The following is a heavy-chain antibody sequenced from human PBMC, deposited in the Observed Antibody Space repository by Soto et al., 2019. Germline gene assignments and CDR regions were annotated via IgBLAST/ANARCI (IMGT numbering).Heavy chain of an antibody. Sequence: SETLSLTCTVSGGSIYRSGYYWGWIRQPPGRGLEWIGNIDYNGVTYSNPSLKSRVTISRDTSKNQFSLKLTSVTAADTALYYCGKVLVGATGHTDSDSWGQGTLVTVSS. CDR1: GGSIYRSGYY. V-gene: IGHV4-39*01. J-gene: IGHJ4*02. CDR3: GKVLVGATGHTDSDS. D-gene: IGHD2-15*01. CDR2: IDYNGVT.